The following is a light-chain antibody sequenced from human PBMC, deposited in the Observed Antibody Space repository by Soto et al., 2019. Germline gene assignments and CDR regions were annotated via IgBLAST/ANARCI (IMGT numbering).Light chain of an antibody. CDR1: QNINAW. J-gene: IGKJ3*01. CDR2: DAS. Sequence: DIHMTQSPSSLSVSVADRVTITCRTSQNINAWLAWYQQRPGQAPKLLIYDASTVQSGVPSRFSGSGSGTDFTLTISRLEPEDFAVYYCQQYGSSPFTFGPGTKVDIK. V-gene: IGKV1-5*01. CDR3: QQYGSSPFT.